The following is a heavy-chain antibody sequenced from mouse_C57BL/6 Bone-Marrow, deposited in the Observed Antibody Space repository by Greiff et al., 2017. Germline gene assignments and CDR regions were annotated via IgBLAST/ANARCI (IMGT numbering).Heavy chain of an antibody. J-gene: IGHJ4*01. D-gene: IGHD2-12*01. V-gene: IGHV1-82*01. CDR1: GYAFSSSW. Sequence: QVQLQQPGAELVKPGASVKISCKASGYAFSSSWMNWVKQRPGKGLEWIGRIYPGDGDTNYNGKFKGKATLTADKSSSTAYMQLSSLTSEDSAVYFCARLLLTYDWAMDYWGQGTSVTVSS. CDR3: ARLLLTYDWAMDY. CDR2: IYPGDGDT.